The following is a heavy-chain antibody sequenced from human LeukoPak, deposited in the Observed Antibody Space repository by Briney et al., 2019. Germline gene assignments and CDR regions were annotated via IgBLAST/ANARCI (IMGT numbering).Heavy chain of an antibody. J-gene: IGHJ6*03. CDR2: ISPIFCTE. V-gene: IGHV1-69*13. D-gene: IGHD2-2*01. Sequence: SVKVSCNASGGTFSSYAIRWVRQASGQGLEWMGGISPIFCTEIYAEKCQGRVTITADESTSTAYMELSRMRSDDTAVYYCARGVAGYCSSTSCYEAIYYYYYYMDVSGKGTTVTISS. CDR1: GGTFSSYA. CDR3: ARGVAGYCSSTSCYEAIYYYYYYMDV.